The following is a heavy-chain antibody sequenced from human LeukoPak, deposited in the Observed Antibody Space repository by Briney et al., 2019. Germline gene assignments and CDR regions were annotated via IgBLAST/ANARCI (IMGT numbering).Heavy chain of an antibody. D-gene: IGHD2-8*02. CDR2: IYYSGST. CDR1: GGPISSYY. CDR3: ARGGSVYYYYYYMDV. Sequence: PSETLSLTCTVSGGPISSYYWSWIRQPPGKGLEWIGYIYYSGSTYYNPSLKSRVTISVDTSKNQFSLKLSSVTAADTAVYYCARGGSVYYYYYYMDVWGKGTTVTISS. J-gene: IGHJ6*03. V-gene: IGHV4-59*01.